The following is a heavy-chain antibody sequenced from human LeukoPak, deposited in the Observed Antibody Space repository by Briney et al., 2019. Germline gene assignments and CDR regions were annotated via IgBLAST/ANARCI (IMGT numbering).Heavy chain of an antibody. CDR3: ASPIYGSGSYYGY. Sequence: SVKVSCKASGGTFSSYAISWVRQAPGQGLEWMGGIIPIFGTANYAQKFQGRVTITTDESTSTAYMELSSLRSKDTAVYYCASPIYGSGSYYGYWGQGTLVTVSS. V-gene: IGHV1-69*05. CDR1: GGTFSSYA. D-gene: IGHD3-10*01. J-gene: IGHJ4*02. CDR2: IIPIFGTA.